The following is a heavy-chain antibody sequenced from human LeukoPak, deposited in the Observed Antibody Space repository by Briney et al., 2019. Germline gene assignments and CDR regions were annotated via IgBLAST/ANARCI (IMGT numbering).Heavy chain of an antibody. D-gene: IGHD3-16*01. Sequence: XWSWVRQSPGKGLDCICYIYYSAITNYNPSLKSRVTISIHTSRNQFSLMLSSVTAADTAMYYCARYYDRTGFGYWGQGTLVTVSS. V-gene: IGHV4-59*08. J-gene: IGHJ4*02. CDR3: ARYYDRTGFGY. CDR2: IYYSAIT. CDR1: X.